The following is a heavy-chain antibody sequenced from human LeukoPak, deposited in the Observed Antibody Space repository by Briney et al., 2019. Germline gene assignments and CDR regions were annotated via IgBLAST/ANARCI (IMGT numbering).Heavy chain of an antibody. CDR3: ARVNVAVADAPYYFDY. CDR2: IYYSGST. CDR1: GGSISSSSYY. V-gene: IGHV4-39*07. J-gene: IGHJ4*02. Sequence: PSVTLSLTCTVSGGSISSSSYYWGWIRQPPGKGLEWIGSIYYSGSTYYNPSLKSRVTISVDTSKNQFSLKLSSVTAADTAVYYCARVNVAVADAPYYFDYWGQGTLVTVSS. D-gene: IGHD6-19*01.